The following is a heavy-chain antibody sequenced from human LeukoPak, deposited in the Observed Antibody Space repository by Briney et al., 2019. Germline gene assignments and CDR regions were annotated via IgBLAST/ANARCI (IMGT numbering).Heavy chain of an antibody. V-gene: IGHV4-59*01. CDR2: IFYSGTT. CDR3: ARGGWNKFDY. D-gene: IGHD3-22*01. CDR1: GGSISSYY. J-gene: IGHJ4*02. Sequence: SETLSLTCTVSGGSISSYYWSWIRQPPGKGLEWIGFIFYSGTTNYNPSLKSRVTISVDTSKDQFSLKLSSVTAADTAVYYCARGGWNKFDYWGQGTLVTVSS.